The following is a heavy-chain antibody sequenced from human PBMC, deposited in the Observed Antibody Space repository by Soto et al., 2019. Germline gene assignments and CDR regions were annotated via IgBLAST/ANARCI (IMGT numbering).Heavy chain of an antibody. CDR3: AKSDKSSGGWLRYFDF. Sequence: EVQLVESGGGLVQPGRSLRLSCAASGFTFGDFAMHWVRQAPGKGLELVSGITWNSDYVVYADSVKGRFTISRDNAKNSVYLQMDSLRTEDTALYYCAKSDKSSGGWLRYFDFWGQGTLVTVPS. D-gene: IGHD5-12*01. J-gene: IGHJ4*02. CDR2: ITWNSDYV. V-gene: IGHV3-9*01. CDR1: GFTFGDFA.